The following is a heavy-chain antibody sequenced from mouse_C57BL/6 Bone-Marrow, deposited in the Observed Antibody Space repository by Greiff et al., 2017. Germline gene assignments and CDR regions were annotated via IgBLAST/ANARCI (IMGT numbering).Heavy chain of an antibody. J-gene: IGHJ2*01. CDR3: AREGLYYYYGNYDYFDY. CDR2: IDPSDSET. Sequence: QVQLQQPGAELVRPGSSVKLSCKASGYTFTSYWMHWVKQRPIQGLEWIGNIDPSDSETQYNQKFKDKATLTVDKSSSTGYMQLSSLTSEDSAVYYCAREGLYYYYGNYDYFDYWGQGTTLTVSS. D-gene: IGHD2-1*01. CDR1: GYTFTSYW. V-gene: IGHV1-52*01.